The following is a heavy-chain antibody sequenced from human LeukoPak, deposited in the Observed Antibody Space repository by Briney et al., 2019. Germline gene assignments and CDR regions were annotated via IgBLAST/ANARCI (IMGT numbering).Heavy chain of an antibody. V-gene: IGHV1-3*01. CDR2: INAGNGNT. Sequence: ASVKVSCKASGYTFTSYAMHWVRQAPGLRLEWMGWINAGNGNTKYSQKFQGRVTITRDTSASTAYMELSSLRSEDTAVYYCARDATRYGMDVWGQGTTVTVSS. CDR1: GYTFTSYA. J-gene: IGHJ6*02. CDR3: ARDATRYGMDV.